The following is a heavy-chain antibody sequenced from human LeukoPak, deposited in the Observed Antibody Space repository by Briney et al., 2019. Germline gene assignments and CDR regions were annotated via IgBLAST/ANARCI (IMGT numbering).Heavy chain of an antibody. Sequence: GGSRRLSCVASGFTFSNYWMNWVRQAPGKGLEWVANIKPDGGGQYYVDSVKGRFTISRDNAENSLYLQLSSLRAEDTAVYYCAREQRTFDYWGQGILVTVSS. CDR3: AREQRTFDY. CDR1: GFTFSNYW. J-gene: IGHJ4*02. CDR2: IKPDGGGQ. D-gene: IGHD5-24*01. V-gene: IGHV3-7*03.